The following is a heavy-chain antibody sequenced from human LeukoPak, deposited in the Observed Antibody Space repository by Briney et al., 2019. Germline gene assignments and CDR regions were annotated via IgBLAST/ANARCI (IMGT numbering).Heavy chain of an antibody. CDR2: ITSGSNT. CDR1: GFTVSSNY. D-gene: IGHD5-12*01. J-gene: IGHJ4*02. V-gene: IGHV3-53*01. Sequence: GGSLRLSCAASGFTVSSNYMNWVRQAPGKGLEWVSVITSGSNTYYADSVKGRFTTSRDNSKNTLYVQMNSLRAEDTAIYYCARGRGYRDYDRPLDYWGQGTLVTVSS. CDR3: ARGRGYRDYDRPLDY.